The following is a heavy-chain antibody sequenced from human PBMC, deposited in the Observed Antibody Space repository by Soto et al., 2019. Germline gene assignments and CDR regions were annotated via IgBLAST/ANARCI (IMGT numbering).Heavy chain of an antibody. V-gene: IGHV1-18*04. Sequence: ASVKVSCKASGYTFTSFGITWVRQAPGQDLEWMGWISAYNGDSNYAPRLQGRVTMTTDTSTSTVYMELKNLKSDDTAVYYCARDQEYSTSGLYWFDLWGQGTLVTVSS. CDR2: ISAYNGDS. J-gene: IGHJ5*02. CDR1: GYTFTSFG. CDR3: ARDQEYSTSGLYWFDL. D-gene: IGHD6-6*01.